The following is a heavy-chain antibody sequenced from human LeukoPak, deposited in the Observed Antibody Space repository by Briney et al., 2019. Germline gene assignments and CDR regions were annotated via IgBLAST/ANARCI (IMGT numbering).Heavy chain of an antibody. CDR3: ARGYSYGPAIDA. V-gene: IGHV3-11*04. D-gene: IGHD5-18*01. CDR2: ISSSGSTI. Sequence: SGGSLRLSCAASGFTFSDYYMTWLRHAPGNGLEWVSYISSSGSTINYADSVRGRFSDARDNAKNSLYQQMNSLRTEDTAVYYCARGYSYGPAIDAGGQGTLVSVSS. CDR1: GFTFSDYY. J-gene: IGHJ5*02.